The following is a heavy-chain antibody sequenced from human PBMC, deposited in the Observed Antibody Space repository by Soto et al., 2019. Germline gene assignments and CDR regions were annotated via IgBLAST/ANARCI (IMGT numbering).Heavy chain of an antibody. CDR2: ISNSDYTT. CDR3: ASGKSAIDY. Sequence: QVHLVASGGGLVKPGGSLRLSCVASGITLSDYYMTWIRQAPGKGLEWLSYISNSDYTTYYADSVKGRFTISRDNAKNSLYLQLNGLRGEDTAVHYCASGKSAIDYWGQGILVTVSS. D-gene: IGHD1-26*01. CDR1: GITLSDYY. V-gene: IGHV3-11*01. J-gene: IGHJ4*02.